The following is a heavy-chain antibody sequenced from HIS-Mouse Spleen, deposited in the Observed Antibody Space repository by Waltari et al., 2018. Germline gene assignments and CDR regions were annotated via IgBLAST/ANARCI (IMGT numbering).Heavy chain of an antibody. D-gene: IGHD3-22*01. Sequence: EVQLVESGGGLVKPGRSRRLSCTAYGFNFGDYAISWFRPAPGTGLEWVGFIRSKAYGGTTEYAASVKGRFTISRDDSKSIAYLQMNSLKTEDTAVYYCTRVGVAYYDSSGDDAFDIWGQGTMVTVSS. V-gene: IGHV3-49*05. CDR2: IRSKAYGGTT. J-gene: IGHJ3*02. CDR1: GFNFGDYA. CDR3: TRVGVAYYDSSGDDAFDI.